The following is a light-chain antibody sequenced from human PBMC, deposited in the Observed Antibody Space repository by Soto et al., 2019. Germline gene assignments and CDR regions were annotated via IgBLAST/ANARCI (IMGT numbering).Light chain of an antibody. CDR1: QSVSSSY. V-gene: IGKV3-20*01. CDR3: HQYDSSALT. J-gene: IGKJ4*02. Sequence: EIVLTQSPGTLSLSPGERATLSCRASQSVSSSYLAWYQQKPGQAPRLLIYGASSRATGIPDRFSGSGSGTGFTLTISRLEPEDFAVYYCHQYDSSALTWGGGTKLEIK. CDR2: GAS.